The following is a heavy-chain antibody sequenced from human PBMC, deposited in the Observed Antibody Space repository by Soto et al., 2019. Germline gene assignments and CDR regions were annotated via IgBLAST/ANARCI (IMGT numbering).Heavy chain of an antibody. J-gene: IGHJ6*02. CDR1: GFTFDDYT. Sequence: GGSLRLSCAASGFTFDDYTMHWVRQAPGKGLEWVSLISWDGGSTYYADSVKGRFTISRDNSKNSLYLQMNSLRTEDTAMYYCAKDSSIIYGSGSPRYYYGMDVWGQGTTVTVSS. CDR3: AKDSSIIYGSGSPRYYYGMDV. CDR2: ISWDGGST. D-gene: IGHD3-10*01. V-gene: IGHV3-43*01.